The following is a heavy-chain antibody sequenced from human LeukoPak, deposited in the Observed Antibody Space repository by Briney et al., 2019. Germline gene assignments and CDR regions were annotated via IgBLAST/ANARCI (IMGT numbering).Heavy chain of an antibody. CDR3: ARDRVQGYHNYLPTYFDY. CDR1: GFTFSSYW. V-gene: IGHV3-7*01. Sequence: GGSLRLSCAASGFTFSSYWMSWVRQAPGKGLEWVANIKQDGSEKYYVDSVKGRFTISRDNAKNSLYLQMNSLRAEDTAVYYCARDRVQGYHNYLPTYFDYWGQGTLVTVSS. J-gene: IGHJ4*02. D-gene: IGHD5-18*01. CDR2: IKQDGSEK.